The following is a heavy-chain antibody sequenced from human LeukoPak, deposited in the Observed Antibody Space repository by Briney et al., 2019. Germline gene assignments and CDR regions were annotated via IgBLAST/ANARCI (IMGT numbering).Heavy chain of an antibody. D-gene: IGHD3-10*01. CDR2: IYYSGST. Sequence: SETLSLTCTVSGGSISSSSYYLGWIRQPPGKGLEWIGSIYYSGSTYYNPSLRSRVTISVDTSKNQFSLKLSSVTAADTGVYYCARPDYSPSRSNSGVIGYWGQGTLVTVSS. V-gene: IGHV4-39*01. CDR3: ARPDYSPSRSNSGVIGY. J-gene: IGHJ4*02. CDR1: GGSISSSSYY.